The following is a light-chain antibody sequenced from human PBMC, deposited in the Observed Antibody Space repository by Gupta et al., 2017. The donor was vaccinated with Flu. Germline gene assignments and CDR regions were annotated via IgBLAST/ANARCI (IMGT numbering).Light chain of an antibody. J-gene: IGKJ2*01. CDR3: QQTDIMPNT. CDR1: EDINTY. V-gene: IGKV1-39*01. CDR2: SAS. Sequence: DIQMTQSPSSLYVSLGDRISITCRASEDINTYLNWYQQRPGESPKLLVYSASILQGGVPSRFSGSGSGTDFTLTITKVQPGDFATYYCQQTDIMPNTFGQGTKL.